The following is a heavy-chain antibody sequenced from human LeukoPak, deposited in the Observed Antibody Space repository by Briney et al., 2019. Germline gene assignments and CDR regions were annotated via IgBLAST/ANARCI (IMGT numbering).Heavy chain of an antibody. V-gene: IGHV3-23*01. CDR3: ATRPRDSSGYYLGAFDA. Sequence: PGGSLRPSCEASGFIFSTYAMAWVRQAPGKGLDWVSVIGASGAETYCSDSAKGRFTVSRDNSKDTLFLHMSSLRAEDTAVYFCATRPRDSSGYYLGAFDAWGQGTTVTVSS. J-gene: IGHJ3*01. CDR1: GFIFSTYA. D-gene: IGHD3-22*01. CDR2: IGASGAET.